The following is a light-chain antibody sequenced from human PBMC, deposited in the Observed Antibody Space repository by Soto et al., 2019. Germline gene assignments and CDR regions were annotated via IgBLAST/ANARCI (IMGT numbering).Light chain of an antibody. CDR1: QSISNK. Sequence: EIVMTQSPATLSVSPGERATLSCRASQSISNKLAWYQHKPGQAPRLLIYDTSTRVAGIPARFTGSGSGTDFTLTISSLQSEDFAVYYCQQYALSPWTFGQGTKVEIK. CDR3: QQYALSPWT. J-gene: IGKJ1*01. V-gene: IGKV3-15*01. CDR2: DTS.